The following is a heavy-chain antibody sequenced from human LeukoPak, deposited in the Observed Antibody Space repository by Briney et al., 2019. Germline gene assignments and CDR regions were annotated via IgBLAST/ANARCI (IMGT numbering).Heavy chain of an antibody. Sequence: ASVGVSCKASVYTFTSYDINWVRQATGQRLESMGWMNPNSGNTGYAQKFQGRVTMTRNTSISTAYMELSSLRSQDTAVYYWARGPNYDSSAQGGGDDYWGQGTLVTVSS. CDR3: ARGPNYDSSAQGGGDDY. CDR2: MNPNSGNT. J-gene: IGHJ4*02. CDR1: VYTFTSYD. D-gene: IGHD3-22*01. V-gene: IGHV1-8*01.